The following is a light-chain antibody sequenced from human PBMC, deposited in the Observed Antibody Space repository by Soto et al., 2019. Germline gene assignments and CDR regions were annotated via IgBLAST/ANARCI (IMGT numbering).Light chain of an antibody. CDR2: CSS. J-gene: IGKJ1*01. Sequence: DIVMTQSPDSLAVSLGERATIDCKSSQSVLYSSNNNNYLAWYQQKPGQPPKLLIYCSSTRKSGVPDRFSGSGSGTDFTLTISSLQAEDVAVYYCLQYLNVPRTFGQGTKVEIK. CDR1: QSVLYSSNNNNY. V-gene: IGKV4-1*01. CDR3: LQYLNVPRT.